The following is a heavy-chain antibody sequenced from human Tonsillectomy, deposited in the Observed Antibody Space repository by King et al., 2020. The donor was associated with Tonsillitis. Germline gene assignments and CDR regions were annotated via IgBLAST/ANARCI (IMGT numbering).Heavy chain of an antibody. D-gene: IGHD2-21*02. CDR1: GASISSGSYY. CDR2: MYTSGST. CDR3: AGIYCGGDCYSTYYYYYYYMDV. Sequence: VQLQESGPGLVKPSQTLSLTCTVSGASISSGSYYWSWIRQPAGKGLEWIGRMYTSGSTNYNPSLKSRGTMSVDTSKNQFSLRLSSVTAADTAVYYCAGIYCGGDCYSTYYYYYYYMDVWGKGTRVTVSS. V-gene: IGHV4-61*02. J-gene: IGHJ6*03.